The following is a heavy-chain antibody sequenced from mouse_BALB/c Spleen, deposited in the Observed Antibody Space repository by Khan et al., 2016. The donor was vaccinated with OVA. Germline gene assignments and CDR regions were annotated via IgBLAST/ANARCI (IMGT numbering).Heavy chain of an antibody. J-gene: IGHJ4*01. D-gene: IGHD2-1*01. CDR3: AREHYYHYNIMAY. CDR2: IWTDGST. V-gene: IGHV2-6*02. CDR1: GFSLSNYG. Sequence: QVQLKESGPGLVAPSQSLSITCTISGFSLSNYGVHWVRQPPGKGLEWLVVIWTDGSTTYNSSLKSRLTVSKDNPKSQAFLQMNSLQKDDTAMYFCAREHYYHYNIMAYWGQGTSVTVSS.